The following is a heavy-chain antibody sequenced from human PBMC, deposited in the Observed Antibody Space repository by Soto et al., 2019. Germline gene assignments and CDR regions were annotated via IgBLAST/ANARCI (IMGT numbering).Heavy chain of an antibody. D-gene: IGHD1-26*01. Sequence: QVQLQESGPGLVKPSETLSLTCTVSGGSIINYYWSWIRQPPGKGLEWIGYIYDDGSTDYNPSLKIRVTMLVGTSKTQFSLTLRFVTAAATAVYYCARHRSGTFSAGYFDSWGQGTLVTVSS. CDR2: IYDDGST. CDR3: ARHRSGTFSAGYFDS. V-gene: IGHV4-59*08. J-gene: IGHJ4*02. CDR1: GGSIINYY.